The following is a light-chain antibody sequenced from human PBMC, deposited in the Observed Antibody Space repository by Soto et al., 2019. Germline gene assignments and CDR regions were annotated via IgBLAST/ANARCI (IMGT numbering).Light chain of an antibody. CDR2: SSS. Sequence: VVLTQSPGTLYLYPGGRGRLSCRASQSLSSSFLAWYQQKPGQAPRLLIYSSSNRATGIPDRFSGSGSGTDFTLTICRLEPADFAVYYCQQYGRSPLTFGGGIKVDIK. J-gene: IGKJ4*01. CDR3: QQYGRSPLT. V-gene: IGKV3-20*01. CDR1: QSLSSSF.